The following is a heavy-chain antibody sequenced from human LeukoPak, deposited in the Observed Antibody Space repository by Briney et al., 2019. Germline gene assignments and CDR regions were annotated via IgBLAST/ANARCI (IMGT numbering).Heavy chain of an antibody. J-gene: IGHJ4*02. Sequence: GGSLRLSCVASGFNYNTYWMSWVRQAPGKGLEWVANIKQDGSEKNYADSVKGRFTISRDNAKNSLYLQMNSLRAEDTAIYYCTRDYRGTFEYWGQGTLVTVSS. CDR3: TRDYRGTFEY. D-gene: IGHD1-26*01. CDR2: IKQDGSEK. CDR1: GFNYNTYW. V-gene: IGHV3-7*03.